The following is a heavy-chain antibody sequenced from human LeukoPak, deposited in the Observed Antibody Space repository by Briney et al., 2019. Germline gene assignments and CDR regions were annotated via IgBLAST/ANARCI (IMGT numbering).Heavy chain of an antibody. CDR2: IITIFGTA. CDR3: ARSPSVRGVKSLDV. V-gene: IGHV1-69*13. J-gene: IGHJ6*04. D-gene: IGHD3-10*01. CDR1: GGTLRSDT. Sequence: TVKVSCKASGGTLRSDTIRWVRQGPGEGMEWMGGIITIFGTANYAQQLKGGVTFPEEESTSTAYMELSSLRSEDTAVYYCARSPSVRGVKSLDVLGKGTTVTVSS.